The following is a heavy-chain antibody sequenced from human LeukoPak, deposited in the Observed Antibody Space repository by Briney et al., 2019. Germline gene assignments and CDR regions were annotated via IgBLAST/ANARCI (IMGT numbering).Heavy chain of an antibody. CDR2: IRYDGSNK. J-gene: IGHJ6*03. Sequence: QPGGSLRLSCAASGFTFSNYGMHWVRQAPGKGLEWVAFIRYDGSNKYYADSVKGRFTISRDNSKNTLYLQMNGLRAEDTAVYYCAKDSGVVVVPAQDYYYMDVWGKGTTVTVSS. CDR3: AKDSGVVVVPAQDYYYMDV. V-gene: IGHV3-30*02. CDR1: GFTFSNYG. D-gene: IGHD2-2*01.